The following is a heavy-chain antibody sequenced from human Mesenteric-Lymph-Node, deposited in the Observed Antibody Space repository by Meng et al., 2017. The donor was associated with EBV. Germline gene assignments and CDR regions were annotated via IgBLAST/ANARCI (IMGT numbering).Heavy chain of an antibody. CDR1: GGSFSGYY. CDR2: INHSGST. CDR3: ARGEKGPIDY. J-gene: IGHJ4*02. V-gene: IGHV4-34*01. Sequence: GQLQQWGAGLFKPSETLSLTCAVYGGSFSGYYWSWIRQPPGKGLEWIGEINHSGSTNYNPSLKSRVTISVDTSKNQFSLKLSSVTAADTAVYYCARGEKGPIDYWGQGTLVTVSS.